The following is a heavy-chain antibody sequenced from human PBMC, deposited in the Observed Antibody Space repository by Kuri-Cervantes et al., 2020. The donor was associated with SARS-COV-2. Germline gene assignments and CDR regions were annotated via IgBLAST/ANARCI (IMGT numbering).Heavy chain of an antibody. CDR2: IYYSGST. J-gene: IGHJ3*02. D-gene: IGHD3-10*01. V-gene: IGHV4-59*08. CDR1: GGSISSYY. Sequence: SETLSLTCAVSGGSISSYYWSWIRQPPGKGLEWIGYIYYSGSTNYNPSLKSRVTISVGTSKNQFSLKLSSVTAADTAVYYCARHEGSAGSAFDIWGQGTMVTVSS. CDR3: ARHEGSAGSAFDI.